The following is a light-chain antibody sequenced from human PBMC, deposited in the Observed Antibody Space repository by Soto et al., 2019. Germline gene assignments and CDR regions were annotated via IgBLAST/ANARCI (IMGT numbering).Light chain of an antibody. CDR1: QGIDTY. V-gene: IGKV1-27*01. CDR2: AAT. Sequence: DIQMTQSPSSLSAAVGDRVTITCRASQGIDTYLAGYQQKPGKVPKLLIYAATTLQSWVPSRFSGSGSGTDFTLTISSLQPEDVATYYSQKYTRAPFTFGPGTKVDIK. J-gene: IGKJ3*01. CDR3: QKYTRAPFT.